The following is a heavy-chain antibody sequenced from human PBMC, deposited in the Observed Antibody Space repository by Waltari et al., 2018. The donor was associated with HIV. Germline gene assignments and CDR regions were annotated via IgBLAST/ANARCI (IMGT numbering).Heavy chain of an antibody. Sequence: QVQLEESGGGVVQSGRSLRLTGVASGFNFSAFGMHWVRQAPGKGLEWVAVISYDGHNKQYADSVKGRFTISRDNSNSTLFLQMSSLRPDDTAVYFCAKDLVTRAFFYFYGMHVWGQGTTVTVSS. CDR1: GFNFSAFG. CDR3: AKDLVTRAFFYFYGMHV. D-gene: IGHD3-10*01. CDR2: ISYDGHNK. V-gene: IGHV3-30*18. J-gene: IGHJ6*02.